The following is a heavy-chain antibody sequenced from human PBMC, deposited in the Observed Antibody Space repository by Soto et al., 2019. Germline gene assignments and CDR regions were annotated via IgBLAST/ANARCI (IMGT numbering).Heavy chain of an antibody. Sequence: GGCLRRSCAKTRFAVGSNALCWVRQAPGKGLEWVSAISGSGGSTYYADSVKGRFTISRDNSKNTLYLQMNSLRAEDTAVYYCAKVLLWFGEFQPFDYWGQGP. D-gene: IGHD3-10*01. CDR3: AKVLLWFGEFQPFDY. J-gene: IGHJ4*02. CDR1: RFAVGSNA. V-gene: IGHV3-23*01. CDR2: ISGSGGST.